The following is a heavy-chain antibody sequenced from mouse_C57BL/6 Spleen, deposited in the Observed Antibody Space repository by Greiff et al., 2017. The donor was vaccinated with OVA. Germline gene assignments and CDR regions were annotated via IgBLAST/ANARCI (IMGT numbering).Heavy chain of an antibody. D-gene: IGHD2-3*01. CDR3: VSGWRDGYYRAWFAY. J-gene: IGHJ3*01. CDR2: INPNYGTT. Sequence: EVQLQQSGPELVKPGASVKISCKASGYSFTDYYMHWVKQSHGKSLEWIGVINPNYGTTSYNQKFKGKATLTVDQSSSTAYMQLNSLTSEDSAVYYCVSGWRDGYYRAWFAYWGQGTLVTVSA. V-gene: IGHV1-39*01. CDR1: GYSFTDYY.